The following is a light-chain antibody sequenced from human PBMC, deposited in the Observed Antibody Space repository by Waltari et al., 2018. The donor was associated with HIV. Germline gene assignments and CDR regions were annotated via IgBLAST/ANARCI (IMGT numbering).Light chain of an antibody. CDR3: CSCPRSGIRYV. CDR1: SSNVGRDGL. J-gene: IGLJ1*01. V-gene: IGLV2-23*02. Sequence: QSALTQPASVSGSPGQSITIPCTGNSSNVGRDGLGSWYQQHPGEAPKLIIYEVTKRPSGVSNRFSGSKSGNTASLTISGLQAEDEADYYCCSCPRSGIRYVFGTGTKVTVL. CDR2: EVT.